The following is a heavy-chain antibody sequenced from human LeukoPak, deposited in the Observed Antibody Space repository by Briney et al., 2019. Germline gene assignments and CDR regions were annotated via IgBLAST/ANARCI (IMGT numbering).Heavy chain of an antibody. CDR1: GFTFSSYA. D-gene: IGHD2-2*01. CDR2: ISGSGGST. Sequence: GGSLGLSCAASGFTFSSYAMSWVRQAPGKGLEWVSAISGSGGSTYYADSVKGRFTISRDNSKNTLYLQMNSLRAEDTAVYYCAKDGDEYHYNWFDPWGQGTLVTVSS. CDR3: AKDGDEYHYNWFDP. J-gene: IGHJ5*02. V-gene: IGHV3-23*01.